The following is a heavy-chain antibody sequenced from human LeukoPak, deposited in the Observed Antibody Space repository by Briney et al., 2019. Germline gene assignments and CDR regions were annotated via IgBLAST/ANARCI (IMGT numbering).Heavy chain of an antibody. CDR2: IYSGGST. Sequence: GGSLRLSCAASGFTVGSNYMSWVRQAPGKGLEWVSVIYSGGSTYYADSVKGRFTISRDNSKNTLYLQMNSLRAEDTAVYYCARDWSDSSGYSWFDPWGQGTLVTVSS. V-gene: IGHV3-66*01. CDR1: GFTVGSNY. J-gene: IGHJ5*02. CDR3: ARDWSDSSGYSWFDP. D-gene: IGHD3-22*01.